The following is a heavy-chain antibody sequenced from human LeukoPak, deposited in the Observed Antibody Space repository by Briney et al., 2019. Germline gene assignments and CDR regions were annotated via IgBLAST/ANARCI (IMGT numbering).Heavy chain of an antibody. CDR3: ATGRDSYSPFDY. Sequence: ASVKVSCKASGYTFTSYYIHWVRQAPGQGLEWMGIINPSGGSTTYAQKFHGRVTMTRDTSTSTVFMELSSLRYEDTAVYYCATGRDSYSPFDYWGQGTLVTVSS. CDR2: INPSGGST. J-gene: IGHJ4*02. D-gene: IGHD2-21*02. CDR1: GYTFTSYY. V-gene: IGHV1-46*01.